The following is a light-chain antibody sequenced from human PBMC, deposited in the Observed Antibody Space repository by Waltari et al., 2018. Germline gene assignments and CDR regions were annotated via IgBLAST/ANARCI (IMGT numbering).Light chain of an antibody. Sequence: MLTQSPATLSLSPGETATLSCRASQRLTKYYLAWYQQKPGQAPRLLIYGASSRAAGIPERFRGSGSGTDFTRTINRLEPEDFAMYYCQQYGSSILYTFGQGTKLEIK. CDR1: QRLTKYY. CDR2: GAS. CDR3: QQYGSSILYT. V-gene: IGKV3-20*01. J-gene: IGKJ2*01.